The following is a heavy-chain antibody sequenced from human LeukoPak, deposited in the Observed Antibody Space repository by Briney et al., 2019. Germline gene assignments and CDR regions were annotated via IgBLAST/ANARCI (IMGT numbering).Heavy chain of an antibody. CDR1: GFTFSSYS. D-gene: IGHD3-16*01. V-gene: IGHV3-48*01. J-gene: IGHJ4*02. CDR3: ARDRLGGGLGMGDN. CDR2: ISSSSSTI. Sequence: GGSLRLSCAASGFTFSSYSMNWVRQAPGKGLEWVSYISSSSSTIYYADSVKGRFTISRDNAKNSLYLQMNSLRAEDTAVYYCARDRLGGGLGMGDNWGRGTLVTVSS.